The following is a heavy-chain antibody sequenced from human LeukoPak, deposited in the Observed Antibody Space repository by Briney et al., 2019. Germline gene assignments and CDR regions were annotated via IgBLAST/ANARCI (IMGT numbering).Heavy chain of an antibody. CDR3: ARAHVTGVDAFDI. CDR1: GFTFSSYW. Sequence: GGSLRLSCAASGFTFSSYWMSWVRQAPGKGLESVANMNQDGSEKYYVDSMKGRFTISRDNAKNSLYLQMNSLRAEDTAVYYCARAHVTGVDAFDIWGHGTVVTVSS. V-gene: IGHV3-7*01. D-gene: IGHD2-21*02. J-gene: IGHJ3*02. CDR2: MNQDGSEK.